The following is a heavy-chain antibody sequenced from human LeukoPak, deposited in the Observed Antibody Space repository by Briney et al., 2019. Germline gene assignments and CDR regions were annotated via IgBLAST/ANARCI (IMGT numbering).Heavy chain of an antibody. CDR1: GYTFTGYY. D-gene: IGHD1-26*01. CDR3: ARASGRYSDAFDI. CDR2: INPNSGGT. V-gene: IGHV1-2*02. J-gene: IGHJ3*02. Sequence: ASVKVSCKASGYTFTGYYMHWVRQAPGQGLWWMGWINPNSGGTNYAQNFQGRVTMTRDTSISTAYMELSRLRSDDTALYYCARASGRYSDAFDIWGQGTMVTVSS.